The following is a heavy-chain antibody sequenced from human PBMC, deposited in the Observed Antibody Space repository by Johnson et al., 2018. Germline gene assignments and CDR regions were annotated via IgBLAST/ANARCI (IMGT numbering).Heavy chain of an antibody. D-gene: IGHD3-3*01. CDR3: AREYNASPALSRYGLHYDPYYTDV. CDR2: IYYSGGT. J-gene: IGHJ6*03. V-gene: IGHV4-59*11. CDR1: GGSISNHY. Sequence: QVQLQESGPGLVKPSDTLSLTCTVSGGSISNHYWSWIRQPPGKGLEWVGYIYYSGGTNYNPSLESRVTTSVDMSNKQFSLKLRSVTAADTAVYYCAREYNASPALSRYGLHYDPYYTDVWGKGTTVTVSS.